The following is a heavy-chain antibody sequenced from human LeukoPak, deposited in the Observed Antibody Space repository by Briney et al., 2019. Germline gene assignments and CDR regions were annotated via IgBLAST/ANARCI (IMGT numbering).Heavy chain of an antibody. V-gene: IGHV4-39*07. J-gene: IGHJ4*02. Sequence: PSETLSLTCTVSGGSLSSSSYYWGWIRQPPGKGLEWIGSIYYSGSTYYNPSLKSRVTISVDTSKNQFSLKLSSVTAADTAVYYCATPPWDPYEGDYGYYFDYWGQGTLVTVSS. CDR1: GGSLSSSSYY. CDR3: ATPPWDPYEGDYGYYFDY. D-gene: IGHD4-17*01. CDR2: IYYSGST.